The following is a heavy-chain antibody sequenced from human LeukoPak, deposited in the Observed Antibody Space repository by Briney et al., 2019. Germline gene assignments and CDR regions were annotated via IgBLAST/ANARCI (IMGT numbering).Heavy chain of an antibody. Sequence: SETLSLTCTVSGGSISSSSHCWGWIRQPPGKGLEWIGIIYYSGGTFYNPSLKSRVTISVDTSKNQFSLKLSSVTAADTAVYYCAKHLYDFDGGGYYYSFDYWGQGALVTVSS. CDR3: AKHLYDFDGGGYYYSFDY. J-gene: IGHJ4*02. V-gene: IGHV4-39*01. CDR2: IYYSGGT. D-gene: IGHD3-22*01. CDR1: GGSISSSSHC.